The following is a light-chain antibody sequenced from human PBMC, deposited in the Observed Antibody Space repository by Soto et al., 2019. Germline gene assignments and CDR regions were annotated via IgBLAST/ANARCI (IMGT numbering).Light chain of an antibody. CDR3: SSYTSSNTYV. Sequence: QSVLTQPASVSGAPGQSITISCTGTSNDVGAYNFVSWYQQHPGKAPKLMIYDVTNRPSGVSNRFSGSKSGNTASLTISGLQTDDETDYYCSSYTSSNTYVFGTGTKVTVL. CDR2: DVT. J-gene: IGLJ1*01. V-gene: IGLV2-14*01. CDR1: SNDVGAYNF.